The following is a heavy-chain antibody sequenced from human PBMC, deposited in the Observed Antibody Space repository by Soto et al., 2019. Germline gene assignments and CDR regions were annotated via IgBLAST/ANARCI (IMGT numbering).Heavy chain of an antibody. Sequence: GGSLRLSCAASGFTFSSYAMSWVRQAPGKGLEWVSAISGRGDSSYYADSVKGRFTISRDNSKNTLYLQMNSLRAEDTAVYYCANAYCSSTSCRAEYFQHWGQGTLVTVSS. J-gene: IGHJ1*01. CDR3: ANAYCSSTSCRAEYFQH. CDR2: ISGRGDSS. CDR1: GFTFSSYA. V-gene: IGHV3-23*01. D-gene: IGHD2-2*01.